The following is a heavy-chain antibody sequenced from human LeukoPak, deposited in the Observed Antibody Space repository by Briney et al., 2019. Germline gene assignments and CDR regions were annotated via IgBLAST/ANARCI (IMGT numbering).Heavy chain of an antibody. CDR3: AKGLRYFDWYDY. CDR2: ISGSGVST. Sequence: GGSLRLYCAASGFTLSHYAMNWVRQAPGKGLQWVSTISGSGVSTYFEDSVKGRFTVSRDNSKNTLYLQMNSLRAEDTAVYYCAKGLRYFDWYDYWGQGTLVTVSS. J-gene: IGHJ4*02. CDR1: GFTLSHYA. V-gene: IGHV3-23*01. D-gene: IGHD3-9*01.